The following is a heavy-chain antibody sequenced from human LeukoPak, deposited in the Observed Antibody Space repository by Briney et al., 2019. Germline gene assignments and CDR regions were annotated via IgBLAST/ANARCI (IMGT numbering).Heavy chain of an antibody. CDR2: IYYSGST. CDR3: ARDLGSDAFDI. V-gene: IGHV4-59*01. CDR1: GGSISSYY. Sequence: SETLSLTCTVSGGSISSYYWSWIRQPPGKGLEWIGYIYYSGSTNYNPSLKSRVTISVDTSKNQFSLKLSSVTAADTAVYYCARDLGSDAFDIWGQGTMVIVSS. J-gene: IGHJ3*02. D-gene: IGHD2-15*01.